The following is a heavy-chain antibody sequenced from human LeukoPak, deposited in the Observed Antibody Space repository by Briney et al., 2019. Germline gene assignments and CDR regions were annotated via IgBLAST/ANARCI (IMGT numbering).Heavy chain of an antibody. V-gene: IGHV1-69*13. D-gene: IGHD6-13*01. Sequence: ASVEVSCKASGGTFSSYAISWVRQAPGQGLEWMGGIIPIFGTANYAQKFQGRVTITADESTSTAYMELSSLRSEDTAVYYCARVALAAAAEYFQHWGQGTLVTVSS. J-gene: IGHJ1*01. CDR2: IIPIFGTA. CDR3: ARVALAAAAEYFQH. CDR1: GGTFSSYA.